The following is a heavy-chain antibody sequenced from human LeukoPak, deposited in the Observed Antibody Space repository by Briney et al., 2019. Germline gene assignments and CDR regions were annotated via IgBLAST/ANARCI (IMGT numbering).Heavy chain of an antibody. D-gene: IGHD3-9*01. Sequence: DSLKGRFTISRDNSRNTLYLQMNSLRAEDTAVYYWAKAGGRTYYDILTGYFHFDYWGQGTLVTVSS. CDR3: AKAGGRTYYDILTGYFHFDY. V-gene: IGHV3-30*02. J-gene: IGHJ4*02.